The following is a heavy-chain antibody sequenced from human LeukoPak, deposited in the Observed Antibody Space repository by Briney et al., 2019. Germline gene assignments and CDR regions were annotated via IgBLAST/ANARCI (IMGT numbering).Heavy chain of an antibody. CDR3: ARMTRQDAFDI. J-gene: IGHJ3*02. Sequence: PSETLSLTCAVYGGSFSGYCWSWIRQPPGKGLEWIGEINHSGSTNYNPSLKSRVTISVDTSKNQFSLKLSSVTAADTAVYYCARMTRQDAFDIWGQGTMVTVSS. D-gene: IGHD2-2*01. CDR1: GGSFSGYC. V-gene: IGHV4-34*01. CDR2: INHSGST.